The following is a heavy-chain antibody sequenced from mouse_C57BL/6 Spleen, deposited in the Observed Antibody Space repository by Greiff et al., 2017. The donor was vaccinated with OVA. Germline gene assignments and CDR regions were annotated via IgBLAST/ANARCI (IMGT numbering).Heavy chain of an antibody. CDR2: ISYDGSN. CDR3: ARVGDYDGFSFAY. CDR1: GYSITSGYY. V-gene: IGHV3-6*01. J-gene: IGHJ3*01. Sequence: DVKLQESGPGLVKPSQSLSLTCSVTGYSITSGYYWNWIRQFPGNKLEWMGYISYDGSNNYNPSLKNRISITRDTSKNQFFLKLNSVTTEDTATYYCARVGDYDGFSFAYWGQGTLVTVSA. D-gene: IGHD2-4*01.